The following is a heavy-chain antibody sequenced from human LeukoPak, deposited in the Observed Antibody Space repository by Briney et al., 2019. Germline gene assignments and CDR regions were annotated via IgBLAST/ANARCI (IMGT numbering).Heavy chain of an antibody. CDR3: ARRYIGRSYYFDY. V-gene: IGHV4-59*08. D-gene: IGHD1-26*01. Sequence: PSETLSLTCTVSGGSLSSYYWSWIRQSPGKGLECIGYIHYTGSTNYNPSPKSRVTISVDTSKNQFSLKLSSVTAADTAVYYCARRYIGRSYYFDYWGQGTLVIVSS. J-gene: IGHJ4*02. CDR1: GGSLSSYY. CDR2: IHYTGST.